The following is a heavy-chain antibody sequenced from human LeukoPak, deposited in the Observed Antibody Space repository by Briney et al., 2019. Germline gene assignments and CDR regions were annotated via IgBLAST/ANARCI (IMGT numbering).Heavy chain of an antibody. D-gene: IGHD3-22*01. CDR3: ARSRHYYDSSGYSGIFDY. V-gene: IGHV4-30-4*08. Sequence: SQTLSLTCTVSGGSISSGDYYWSWIRQPPGKGLEWIGYIYYSGSTYYNPSLKSRVTISVDTSKNQFSLKLSSVTAADTAVYYCARSRHYYDSSGYSGIFDYWGQGTLVTVSS. CDR2: IYYSGST. CDR1: GGSISSGDYY. J-gene: IGHJ4*02.